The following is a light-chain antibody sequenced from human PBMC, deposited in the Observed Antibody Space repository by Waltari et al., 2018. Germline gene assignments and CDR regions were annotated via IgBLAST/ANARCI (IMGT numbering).Light chain of an antibody. Sequence: DIQMTQSPSTLSASIGDTVTITCRASRDISRWLAWYQQKPGKAPNLLISKASTLESGVPSRFNGSGSGTQFSLTLSSLQPGDFATYYCQQYKTYSPWAFGQGTKVEIK. CDR3: QQYKTYSPWA. CDR1: RDISRW. V-gene: IGKV1-5*03. CDR2: KAS. J-gene: IGKJ1*01.